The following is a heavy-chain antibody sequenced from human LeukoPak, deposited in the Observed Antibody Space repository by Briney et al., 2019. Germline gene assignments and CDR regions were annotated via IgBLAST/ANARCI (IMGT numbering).Heavy chain of an antibody. J-gene: IGHJ6*04. Sequence: PSETLSLTCTVSGGSISSYYWSWIRQPAGKGLEWIGRIYTSGSTNYNPSLKSRVTISVDTSKNQFSLKLSSVTAADTAVYYCARLSLKSLGLGYCSSTSCYSGWDVWGKGTTVTVSS. CDR3: ARLSLKSLGLGYCSSTSCYSGWDV. V-gene: IGHV4-4*07. D-gene: IGHD2-2*02. CDR1: GGSISSYY. CDR2: IYTSGST.